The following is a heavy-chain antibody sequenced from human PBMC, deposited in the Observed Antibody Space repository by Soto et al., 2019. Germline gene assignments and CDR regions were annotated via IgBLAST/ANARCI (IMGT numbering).Heavy chain of an antibody. V-gene: IGHV1-18*01. CDR2: ISAYNGNT. CDR1: GYTFTSYG. J-gene: IGHJ4*02. D-gene: IGHD3-16*01. CDR3: ARDWFGVDY. Sequence: QVQLVQSGAEVKKPGASVKVSCKASGYTFTSYGISWVRQAPGQGLEWTGWISAYNGNTNYAQKLQXXXTXXTDTSTSTAYMELRSPRSDDTAVYYGARDWFGVDYWGQGTLVTVSS.